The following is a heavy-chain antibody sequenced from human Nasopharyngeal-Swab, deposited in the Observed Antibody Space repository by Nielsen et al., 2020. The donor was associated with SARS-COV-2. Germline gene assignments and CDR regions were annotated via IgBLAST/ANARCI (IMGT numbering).Heavy chain of an antibody. Sequence: SLKISCAASGFNFGDYAMYWVRQAPGKGLEWVSGISWNSAGLGYADSVKGRFTISRDNAKNSLYLQMNSLRPEDTALYYCAKAFPTDYWGQGTLVTVSS. V-gene: IGHV3-9*01. CDR2: ISWNSAGL. CDR3: AKAFPTDY. J-gene: IGHJ4*02. CDR1: GFNFGDYA.